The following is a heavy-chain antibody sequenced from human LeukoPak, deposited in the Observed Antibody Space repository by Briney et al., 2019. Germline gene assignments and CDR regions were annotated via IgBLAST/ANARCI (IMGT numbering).Heavy chain of an antibody. CDR2: INSDGSST. CDR1: GFTFSSYW. D-gene: IGHD3-22*01. Sequence: PGGSLRLSCAASGFTFSSYWMHWVRQAPGKGLVWVSCINSDGSSTSYADSVKGRFTISRDNAKDTLYLQMNSLRAEDTAVYYCAREYYYDSSGYYTGYYYYGMDVWGQGTTDTVSS. CDR3: AREYYYDSSGYYTGYYYYGMDV. V-gene: IGHV3-74*01. J-gene: IGHJ6*02.